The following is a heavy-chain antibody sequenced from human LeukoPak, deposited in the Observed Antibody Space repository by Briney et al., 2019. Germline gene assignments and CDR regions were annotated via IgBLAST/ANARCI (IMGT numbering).Heavy chain of an antibody. CDR3: AIGYDFWSGFGTDY. CDR2: IYYSGST. D-gene: IGHD3-3*01. CDR1: GGSISSSSYY. V-gene: IGHV4-61*05. J-gene: IGHJ4*02. Sequence: SETLSLTCTVSGGSISSSSYYWGWIPQPPGKGLEWIGYIYYSGSTNSNPSLKSRVTISVDTSKNQFSLKLSSVTAADTAVYYCAIGYDFWSGFGTDYWGQGTLVTVSS.